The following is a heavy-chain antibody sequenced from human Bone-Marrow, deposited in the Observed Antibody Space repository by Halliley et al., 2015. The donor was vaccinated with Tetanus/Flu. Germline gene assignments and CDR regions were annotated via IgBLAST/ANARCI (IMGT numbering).Heavy chain of an antibody. CDR1: GFTFTTYA. Sequence: SLRLSCAASGFTFTTYAMNWVRQAPGKGLEWVSAIDGSGTATQYVDSVRGRFTISRDNSKDTVYLQMNGLRAEDMAVYFCAKDPHFSGSNNNKYFDYWGQGTLVTVSS. J-gene: IGHJ4*02. CDR3: AKDPHFSGSNNNKYFDY. V-gene: IGHV3-23*01. D-gene: IGHD6-19*01. CDR2: IDGSGTAT.